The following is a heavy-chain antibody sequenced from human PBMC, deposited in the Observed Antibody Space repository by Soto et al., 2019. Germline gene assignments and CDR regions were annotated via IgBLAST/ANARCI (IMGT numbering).Heavy chain of an antibody. CDR3: ANSGYSSGWYYHKFDY. J-gene: IGHJ4*02. D-gene: IGHD6-13*01. V-gene: IGHV3-23*01. CDR1: GFTFSSYA. Sequence: EVQLLESGGGLVQPGGSLRLSCAASGFTFSSYAMSWVRQAPGKGLEWVSAISGSGGSTYYADSVKGRFTISRDNSKNTLYLQMNSLRAEDTAVYYCANSGYSSGWYYHKFDYWGQGTLVTVSS. CDR2: ISGSGGST.